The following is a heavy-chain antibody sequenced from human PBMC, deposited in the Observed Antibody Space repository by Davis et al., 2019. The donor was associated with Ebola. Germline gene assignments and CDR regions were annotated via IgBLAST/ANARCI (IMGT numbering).Heavy chain of an antibody. V-gene: IGHV3-11*06. J-gene: IGHJ6*02. Sequence: GESLKISCAASGFTFSDYYMSWIRQAPGKGLEWVSYISSSSSYTNYADSVKGRFTISRDNAKNSLYLQMNSLRAEDTAVYYCARDRVVYATNYYYYGMDVWGQGTTVTVSS. CDR2: ISSSSSYT. D-gene: IGHD2-8*02. CDR3: ARDRVVYATNYYYYGMDV. CDR1: GFTFSDYY.